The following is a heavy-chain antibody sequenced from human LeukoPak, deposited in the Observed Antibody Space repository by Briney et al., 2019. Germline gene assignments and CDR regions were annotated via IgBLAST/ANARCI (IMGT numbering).Heavy chain of an antibody. V-gene: IGHV4-59*01. D-gene: IGHD4-17*01. CDR3: AASTVTATSGWFDA. Sequence: SETLSLTCTVSGGSISSYYWSWIRQPPGKGLEWIGYIYYSGSTNYNPSLKSRVTISVGTSKNQFSLKLSSVTAADTAVYYCAASTVTATSGWFDAWGQGTLVTVSS. J-gene: IGHJ5*02. CDR2: IYYSGST. CDR1: GGSISSYY.